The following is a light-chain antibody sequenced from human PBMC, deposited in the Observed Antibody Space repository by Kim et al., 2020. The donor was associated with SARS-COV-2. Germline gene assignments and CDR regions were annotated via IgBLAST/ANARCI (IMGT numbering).Light chain of an antibody. J-gene: IGLJ2*01. Sequence: VSQGKTARITWGGNNIGSKSGHWYQQNPGQAPVLAIYYDSDRPSGIPERFSGSNSGNTATLTISRVEAGDEADYYCQVWDSSSELVSGGGTQLTVL. CDR1: NIGSKS. V-gene: IGLV3-21*04. CDR3: QVWDSSSELV. CDR2: YDS.